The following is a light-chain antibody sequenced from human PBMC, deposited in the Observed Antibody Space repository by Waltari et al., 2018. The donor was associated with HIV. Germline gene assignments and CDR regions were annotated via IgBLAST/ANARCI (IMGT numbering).Light chain of an antibody. Sequence: QSVLTQPPSASGTPGQRVTISCSGSSSNIAVNSVNWYQQLPGTAPKLLIYTNKQRPPRVPDRFSGSKSGTSASLAISGLQSEDEADYYCVVWDDSLNGPVFGGGTKLTVL. V-gene: IGLV1-44*01. J-gene: IGLJ2*01. CDR3: VVWDDSLNGPV. CDR2: TNK. CDR1: SSNIAVNS.